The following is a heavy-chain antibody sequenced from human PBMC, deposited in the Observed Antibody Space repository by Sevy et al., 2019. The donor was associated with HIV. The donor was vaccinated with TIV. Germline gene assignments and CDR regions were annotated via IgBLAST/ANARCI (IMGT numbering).Heavy chain of an antibody. Sequence: GGSLRLSCAASGFTFSSYGMHWVRQAPGKGLEWVAVIWYDGSNKYYADPVKGRFTISRDNSKNTLYLQMNSLRAEDTAVYYCARDYYYDSSGYSYYYYGMDVWGQGTTVTVSS. CDR2: IWYDGSNK. CDR3: ARDYYYDSSGYSYYYYGMDV. J-gene: IGHJ6*02. V-gene: IGHV3-33*01. CDR1: GFTFSSYG. D-gene: IGHD3-22*01.